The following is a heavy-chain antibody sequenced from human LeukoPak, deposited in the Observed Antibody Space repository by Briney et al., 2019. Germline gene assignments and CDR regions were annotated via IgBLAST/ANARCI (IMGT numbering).Heavy chain of an antibody. J-gene: IGHJ4*02. D-gene: IGHD3-22*01. CDR2: IYTSGST. CDR3: ARGPYYYDSSGKFDY. CDR1: GGSFSGYY. Sequence: SETLSLTGAVYGGSFSGYYWIWIRQPAGKELDWIGRIYTSGSTNYNPSLKSRVTISVDTSKNKFYLELSSVTAADTAVYYCARGPYYYDSSGKFDYWGQGTLVTVSS. V-gene: IGHV4-59*10.